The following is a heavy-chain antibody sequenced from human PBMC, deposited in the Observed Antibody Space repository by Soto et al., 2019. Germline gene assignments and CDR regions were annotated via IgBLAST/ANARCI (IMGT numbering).Heavy chain of an antibody. D-gene: IGHD2-15*01. CDR1: GGTFSSYA. CDR2: IIPIFGTA. V-gene: IGHV1-69*13. CDR3: ARMGSGGSQADY. J-gene: IGHJ4*02. Sequence: SVKVSCKATGGTFSSYAISRVRQAPGQGLEWMGGIIPIFGTANYAQKFQGRVTITADESTSTAYMELSSLRSEDTAVYYCARMGSGGSQADYWGQGTLVTVSS.